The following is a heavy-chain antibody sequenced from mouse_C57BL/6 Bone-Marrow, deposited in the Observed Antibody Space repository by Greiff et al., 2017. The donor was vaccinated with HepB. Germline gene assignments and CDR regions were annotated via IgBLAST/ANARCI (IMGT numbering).Heavy chain of an antibody. J-gene: IGHJ3*01. D-gene: IGHD1-1*01. CDR1: GYTFTSYW. CDR3: ARGGGSSSWFAY. V-gene: IGHV1-55*01. CDR2: IYPGSGST. Sequence: VQLQQPGAELVKPGASVKMSCKASGYTFTSYWITWVKQRPGQGLEWIGDIYPGSGSTNYNEKFKSKATLTVDTSSSTAYMQLSSLTSEDSAVYYCARGGGSSSWFAYWGQGTLVTVSA.